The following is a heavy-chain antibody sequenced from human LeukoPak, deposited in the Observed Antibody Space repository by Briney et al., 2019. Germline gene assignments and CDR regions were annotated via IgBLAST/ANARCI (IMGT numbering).Heavy chain of an antibody. D-gene: IGHD3-16*01. CDR3: ARVGLRASLDS. J-gene: IGHJ4*02. Sequence: GGSLRLSCGASGFNFNNYDMNWVRQAPGKGLEWDSSISSSTGYMYYADSVKGRFTISRDNAKNSLYLQMNSLRVEDTAVYYCARVGLRASLDSWGQGTLVTVSS. CDR1: GFNFNNYD. V-gene: IGHV3-21*01. CDR2: ISSSTGYM.